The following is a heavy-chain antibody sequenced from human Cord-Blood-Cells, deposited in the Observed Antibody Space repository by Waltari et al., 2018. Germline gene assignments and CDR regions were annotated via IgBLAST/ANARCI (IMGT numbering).Heavy chain of an antibody. CDR3: ATPGYGDAFDI. V-gene: IGHV4-38-2*01. D-gene: IGHD5-18*01. J-gene: IGHJ3*02. Sequence: QVQLQESGPGLVKPSETLSLTCAVSGYSISSGYYWGWSRQPPGKGWGWMGGCYHSGRNYSNPSLKSRVTISVDTSKNQFSLKLSSVTAADTAVYYCATPGYGDAFDIWGQGTMVTVSS. CDR1: GYSISSGYY. CDR2: CYHSGRN.